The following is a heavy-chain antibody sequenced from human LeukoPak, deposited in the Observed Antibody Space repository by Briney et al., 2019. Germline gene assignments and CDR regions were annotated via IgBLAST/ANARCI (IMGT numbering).Heavy chain of an antibody. CDR3: ARDIALGRIEY. Sequence: GGSLRLSCAASGFSFSSYWMHWVRQAPGKGLVWVSRISSDGSSTTYADSVKGRFTISRDNAKNTVYLQMNSLRAEDTAMYYCARDIALGRIEYWGQGTLVTVSS. D-gene: IGHD7-27*01. V-gene: IGHV3-74*03. CDR2: ISSDGSST. J-gene: IGHJ4*02. CDR1: GFSFSSYW.